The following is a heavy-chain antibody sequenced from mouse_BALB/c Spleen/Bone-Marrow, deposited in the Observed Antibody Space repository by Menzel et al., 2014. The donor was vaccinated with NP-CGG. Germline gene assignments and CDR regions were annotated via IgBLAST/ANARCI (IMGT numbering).Heavy chain of an antibody. Sequence: EVQVVESGTVLARPGAAVKMSCKASGYTFSNYWMHWVKQRPGQGLEWIGTIYPGNSDTTYNQKFKGKAKLTAVTSNSTAYMELSSLTNEDSAVYYCTTLARSDFDYWGQGTTLTVSS. V-gene: IGHV1-5*01. CDR3: TTLARSDFDY. CDR2: IYPGNSDT. CDR1: GYTFSNYW. D-gene: IGHD3-1*01. J-gene: IGHJ2*01.